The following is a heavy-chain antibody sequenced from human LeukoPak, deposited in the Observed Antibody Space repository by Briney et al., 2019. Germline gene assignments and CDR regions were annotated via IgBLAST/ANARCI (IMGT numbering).Heavy chain of an antibody. CDR1: GFTFSDYY. V-gene: IGHV3-11*04. Sequence: GSLRLSCAASGFTFSDYYMSWIRQAPGKGLEWVSYISSSGSTIYYADSVKGRFTISRDNAKNSLYLQMNSLRAEDTAVYYCARDQDYYYYMDVWGKGTTVTVSS. J-gene: IGHJ6*03. CDR3: ARDQDYYYYMDV. CDR2: ISSSGSTI.